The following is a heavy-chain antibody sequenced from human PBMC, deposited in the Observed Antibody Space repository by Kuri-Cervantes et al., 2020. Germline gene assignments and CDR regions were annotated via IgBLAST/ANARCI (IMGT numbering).Heavy chain of an antibody. J-gene: IGHJ4*02. CDR1: GYTFTSYG. D-gene: IGHD3-10*01. V-gene: IGHV1-2*04. CDR3: ARAEAVTMVQGVIGFSVDY. Sequence: ASVKVSCKASGYTFTSYGISWVRQAPGQGLEWMGWINPNSGGTNYAQKFQGWVTMTRDTSISTAYMELSRLRSDDTAVYYCARAEAVTMVQGVIGFSVDYWCQGTLVTVSS. CDR2: INPNSGGT.